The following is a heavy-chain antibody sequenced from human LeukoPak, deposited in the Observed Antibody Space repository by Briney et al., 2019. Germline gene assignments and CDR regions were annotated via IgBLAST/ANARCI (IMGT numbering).Heavy chain of an antibody. Sequence: ASVKVSCKASGYTFTGYYMHWVRQAPGQGLEWMGWINPNSGGTNYAQKFQGRVTMTRDTSISTAYMELSRLRSDDTAVYYCARVRTRGGSGSYLGYWGQGTLVTVSS. CDR3: ARVRTRGGSGSYLGY. CDR1: GYTFTGYY. J-gene: IGHJ4*02. D-gene: IGHD3-10*01. CDR2: INPNSGGT. V-gene: IGHV1-2*02.